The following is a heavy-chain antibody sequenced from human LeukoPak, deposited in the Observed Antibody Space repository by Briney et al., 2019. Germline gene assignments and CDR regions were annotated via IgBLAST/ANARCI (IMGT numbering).Heavy chain of an antibody. CDR3: ATDREDYDSSGYYLSDAFDI. Sequence: PGGSLRLSCAVPELTFSGYSMKWVGQAPGKGLEWVSYISSSSATIYHADSVKGRFTVSRDNAKNSLYLRMDSLRVEDTAVYYCATDREDYDSSGYYLSDAFDIWGQGTMVTVSS. D-gene: IGHD3-22*01. V-gene: IGHV3-48*01. J-gene: IGHJ3*02. CDR1: ELTFSGYS. CDR2: ISSSSATI.